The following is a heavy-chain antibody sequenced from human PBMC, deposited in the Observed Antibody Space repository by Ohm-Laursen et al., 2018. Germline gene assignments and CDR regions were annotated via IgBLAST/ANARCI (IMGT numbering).Heavy chain of an antibody. CDR3: ARNSSGWYSDY. J-gene: IGHJ4*02. CDR1: GYTFTSSG. D-gene: IGHD6-19*01. V-gene: IGHV1-18*01. Sequence: ASVKVSCKASGYTFTSSGITWVRQAPGQGLEWMGWISAYNGNTNYAQKFQGRVTMTTDTSTTTAYMDLRSLRSDDTAVYYCARNSSGWYSDYWGQGTLVTVSS. CDR2: ISAYNGNT.